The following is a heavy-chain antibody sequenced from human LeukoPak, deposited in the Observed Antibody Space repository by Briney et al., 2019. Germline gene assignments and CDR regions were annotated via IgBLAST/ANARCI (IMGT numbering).Heavy chain of an antibody. J-gene: IGHJ4*02. CDR2: ISSNGADT. CDR1: RFAFSTYA. CDR3: ANYRKPQGLDY. D-gene: IGHD1-14*01. Sequence: GGSLRLSCAVSRFAFSTYAMTWVRQAPGQGLEYVSTISSNGADTYYADSVKGRFTLSRDNSKNTLYLQMTSLRVEDTAVYYCANYRKPQGLDYWGQGTLVTVSS. V-gene: IGHV3-23*01.